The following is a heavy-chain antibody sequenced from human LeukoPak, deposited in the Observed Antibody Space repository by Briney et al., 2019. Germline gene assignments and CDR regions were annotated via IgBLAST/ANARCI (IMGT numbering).Heavy chain of an antibody. Sequence: KPSETLSLTCTVSGDSISSTGYYWGWIRQPPGKGLEWIGTLYYSGSTYYTPSLKSRVTISVDTSKNQFSLKLTSVTAADTAVYYCARGLQGGPPSWFDPWGQGTLVTVSS. CDR3: ARGLQGGPPSWFDP. CDR2: LYYSGST. V-gene: IGHV4-39*01. D-gene: IGHD6-25*01. J-gene: IGHJ5*02. CDR1: GDSISSTGYY.